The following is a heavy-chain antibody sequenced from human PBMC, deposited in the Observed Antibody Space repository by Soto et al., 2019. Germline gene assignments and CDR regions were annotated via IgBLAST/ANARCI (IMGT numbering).Heavy chain of an antibody. J-gene: IGHJ6*02. Sequence: WASVKVSCKASGYTFTSYAMHWLRQAPGQRLEWMGWINAGNGNTKYSQKFQGRVTITRDTSASTAYMELSSLRSEDTAVYYCARVDEGCSSTSCYNDYYYGMDVWGQGTTVTVSS. CDR2: INAGNGNT. CDR1: GYTFTSYA. CDR3: ARVDEGCSSTSCYNDYYYGMDV. D-gene: IGHD2-2*02. V-gene: IGHV1-3*01.